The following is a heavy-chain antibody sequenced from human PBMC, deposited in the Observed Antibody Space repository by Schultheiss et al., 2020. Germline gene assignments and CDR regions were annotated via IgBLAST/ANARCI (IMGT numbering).Heavy chain of an antibody. D-gene: IGHD3-22*01. CDR2: IIPILGIA. J-gene: IGHJ4*02. CDR1: GGTFSSYT. Sequence: SVKVSCKASGGTFSSYTISWVRQAPGQGLEWMGRIIPILGIANYAQKFQGRVTITADKSTSTAYMELSSLRSEDTAVYYCASHYYDSSGYFLYYFDYWGQGTLVTVSS. CDR3: ASHYYDSSGYFLYYFDY. V-gene: IGHV1-69*02.